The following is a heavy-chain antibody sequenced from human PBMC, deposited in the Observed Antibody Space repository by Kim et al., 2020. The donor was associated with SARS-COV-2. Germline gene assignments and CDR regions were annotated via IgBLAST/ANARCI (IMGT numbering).Heavy chain of an antibody. V-gene: IGHV1-46*01. J-gene: IGHJ4*02. CDR2: VYPNDGST. D-gene: IGHD1-1*01. CDR3: ARDLEGFDY. CDR1: GYGFTNNY. Sequence: ASVKLSCKTSGYGFTNNYLHWVRLAPGQGLEWMGMVYPNDGSTTYAQKFQGRVTMTSDTPTRTGYMELSSLTSEDTAVYYCARDLEGFDYWGQGTLVTVSS.